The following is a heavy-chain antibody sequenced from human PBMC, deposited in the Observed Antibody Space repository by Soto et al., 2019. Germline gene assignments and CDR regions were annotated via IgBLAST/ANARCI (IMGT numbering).Heavy chain of an antibody. CDR2: ISGSGGST. Sequence: GGSLSLSCAASGFTFSSYAMSWVRQAPGKGLEWVSAISGSGGSTYYADSVKGRFTISRDNSKNTLYLQMNSLRAEDTAVYYCAKPSDYGGNSNWFDPWGQGTLVTVSS. V-gene: IGHV3-23*01. D-gene: IGHD4-17*01. CDR3: AKPSDYGGNSNWFDP. J-gene: IGHJ5*02. CDR1: GFTFSSYA.